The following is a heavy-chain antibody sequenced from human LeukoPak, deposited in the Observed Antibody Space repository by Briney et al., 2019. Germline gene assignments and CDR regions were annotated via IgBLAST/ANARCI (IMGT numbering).Heavy chain of an antibody. CDR2: MNPNSGNT. V-gene: IGHV1-8*02. D-gene: IGHD6-13*01. J-gene: IGHJ4*02. CDR1: GYTFSGNY. CDR3: ARGFRLVRAGARWVYYFDY. Sequence: GASVKVSCKASGYTFSGNYIQWVRQATGQGLEWMGWMNPNSGNTGYAQKFQGRVTMTRNTSISTAYMELSSLRSEDTAVYYCARGFRLVRAGARWVYYFDYWGQGTLVTVSS.